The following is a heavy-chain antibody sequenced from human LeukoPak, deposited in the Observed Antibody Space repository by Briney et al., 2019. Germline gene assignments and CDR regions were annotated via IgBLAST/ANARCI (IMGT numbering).Heavy chain of an antibody. CDR1: GFTFSSYA. Sequence: GGSLRLSCAASGFTFSSYAMSWVRQAPGKGLEWVSAISGSGGSTYYADSVKGRFTISRDNSKNTLYLQMNSLRAEDTAVYYCARINPGYSSSWYGRYFDYWGQGTLVTVSS. CDR3: ARINPGYSSSWYGRYFDY. V-gene: IGHV3-23*01. D-gene: IGHD6-13*01. CDR2: ISGSGGST. J-gene: IGHJ4*02.